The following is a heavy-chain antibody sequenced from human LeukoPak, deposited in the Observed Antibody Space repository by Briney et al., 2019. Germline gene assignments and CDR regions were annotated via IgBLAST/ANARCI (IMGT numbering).Heavy chain of an antibody. CDR2: INHSGST. D-gene: IGHD3-10*01. CDR3: ARRGVRYYGSGSYYNV. V-gene: IGHV4-34*01. CDR1: GGSFSGYY. Sequence: SETLSLTCAVYGGSFSGYYWSWIRQPPGNGLEWIGEINHSGSTNYNPSLKSRVTISVDTSKNQFSLKLSSVTAADTAVYYCARRGVRYYGSGSYYNVWGQGTLVTVSS. J-gene: IGHJ4*02.